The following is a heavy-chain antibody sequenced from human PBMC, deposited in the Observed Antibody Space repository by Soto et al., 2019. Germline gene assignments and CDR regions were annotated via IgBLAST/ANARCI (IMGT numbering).Heavy chain of an antibody. V-gene: IGHV3-23*01. Sequence: PGGSLRLSCAASGFTFSSYAMSWVRQAPGKGLEWVSTITVSGGSTYYADSVKGRFTISRDNSKNALYLQMNSLRAEDTAIYYCAKDAHSSGWYYFDYWGQGTLVTVSS. CDR2: ITVSGGST. J-gene: IGHJ4*02. CDR3: AKDAHSSGWYYFDY. CDR1: GFTFSSYA. D-gene: IGHD6-19*01.